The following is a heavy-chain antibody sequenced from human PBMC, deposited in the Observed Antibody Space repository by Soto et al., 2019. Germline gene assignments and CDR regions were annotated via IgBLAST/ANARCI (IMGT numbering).Heavy chain of an antibody. J-gene: IGHJ4*02. D-gene: IGHD3-3*01. V-gene: IGHV2-5*02. Sequence: QITLNESGPTQVKPRQTLTLTCTFSGFSLTTRGVGVGWIRQSPGKAPEWLALIYWDDDKGNSPSLKNRLTITKDTSKNPVVLTMADLDPADTATYYCAHRVLRTVFGLVTTTAIYFDFWGQGTPVAVSS. CDR2: IYWDDDK. CDR1: GFSLTTRGVG. CDR3: AHRVLRTVFGLVTTTAIYFDF.